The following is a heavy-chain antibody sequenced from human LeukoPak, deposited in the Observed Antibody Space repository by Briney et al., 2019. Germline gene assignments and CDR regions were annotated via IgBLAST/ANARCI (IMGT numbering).Heavy chain of an antibody. CDR1: GGTFSSYA. CDR3: ARDCSSTSCYVTRYYYYGMDV. V-gene: IGHV1-69*04. CDR2: IIPILGIA. J-gene: IGHJ6*02. Sequence: SVNVSCKASGGTFSSYAISWVRQAPGQGLEWMGRIIPILGIANYAQKFQGRVTITADKSTSTAYMELSSLRSEDTAVYYCARDCSSTSCYVTRYYYYGMDVWGQGTTVTVSS. D-gene: IGHD2-2*01.